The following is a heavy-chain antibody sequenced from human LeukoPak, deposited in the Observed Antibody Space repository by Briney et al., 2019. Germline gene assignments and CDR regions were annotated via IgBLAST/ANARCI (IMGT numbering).Heavy chain of an antibody. Sequence: SETLSLXCTVSGGSISSYYWSWIRQPPGKGLEWIGYIYYSGSTNYNPSLKSRVTISVDTSKNQFSLKLSSVTAADTAVYYCARWERLELRGSISSWFDPWGQGTLVTVSS. CDR2: IYYSGST. V-gene: IGHV4-59*01. CDR1: GGSISSYY. J-gene: IGHJ5*02. D-gene: IGHD1-7*01. CDR3: ARWERLELRGSISSWFDP.